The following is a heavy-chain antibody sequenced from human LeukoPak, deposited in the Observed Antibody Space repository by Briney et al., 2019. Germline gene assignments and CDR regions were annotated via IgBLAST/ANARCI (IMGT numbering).Heavy chain of an antibody. CDR1: GFTLSNYA. V-gene: IGHV3-30*04. Sequence: PGGSLRLSCAASGFTLSNYALHWVRQAPGEGLERVAVMSYDEHVKSYADFVKGRFTISRDNAENTLFLQMDSLRVEDTAMYYCARDGVVKANDYAFDIWGQGTMVTVSP. CDR2: MSYDEHVK. D-gene: IGHD3-3*01. CDR3: ARDGVVKANDYAFDI. J-gene: IGHJ3*02.